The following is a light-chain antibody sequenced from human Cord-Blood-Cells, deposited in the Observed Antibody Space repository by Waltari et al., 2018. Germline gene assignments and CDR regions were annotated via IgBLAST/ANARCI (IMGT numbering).Light chain of an antibody. CDR1: QSISSR. J-gene: IGKJ2*01. CDR2: KVS. V-gene: IGKV1-5*03. CDR3: QQYNSYSYP. Sequence: EIQMTQFPSNLSSTVGDRVTITCRASQSISSRLAWYQQQPGKAPKLLIYKVSSLESGVPSRFSGSGSGTEFTLTSSSLQPDDFATYYCQQYNSYSYPFGQGTKLEIK.